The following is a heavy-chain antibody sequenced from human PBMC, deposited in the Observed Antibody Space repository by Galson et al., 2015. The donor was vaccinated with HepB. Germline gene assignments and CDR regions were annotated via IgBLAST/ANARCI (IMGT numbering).Heavy chain of an antibody. CDR1: GYTFTSYY. CDR2: INPSGGST. Sequence: CKASGYTFTSYYMHWVRQAPGQGLEWMGIINPSGGSTSYAQKFQGRVTMTRDTSTSTVYMELSSLRSEDTAVYYCARAWYSSSWYDGEYFQHWGQGTLVTVSS. V-gene: IGHV1-46*03. J-gene: IGHJ1*01. CDR3: ARAWYSSSWYDGEYFQH. D-gene: IGHD6-13*01.